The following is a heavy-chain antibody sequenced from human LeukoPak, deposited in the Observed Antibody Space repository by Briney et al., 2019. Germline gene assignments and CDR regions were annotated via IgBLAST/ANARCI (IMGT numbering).Heavy chain of an antibody. CDR3: ARDFAQYGDYGGYFDY. Sequence: SVKVSCKASGGTFSSYAISWVRQAPGQGLEWMGGIIPIFGTANYAQKFQGRVTITADESTSTAYMELSSLRSDDTAVYYCARDFAQYGDYGGYFDYWGQGTLVTVSS. CDR1: GGTFSSYA. D-gene: IGHD4-17*01. V-gene: IGHV1-69*13. CDR2: IIPIFGTA. J-gene: IGHJ4*02.